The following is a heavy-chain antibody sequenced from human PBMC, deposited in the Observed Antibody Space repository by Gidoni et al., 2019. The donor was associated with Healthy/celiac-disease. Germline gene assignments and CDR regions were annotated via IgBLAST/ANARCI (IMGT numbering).Heavy chain of an antibody. Sequence: VQLVASVGGLVQPGGSLRLSCAASGFTFRSSWMSWVRQAPGKGLEWVANIKQDGSEKYYVDSVKGRFTISRDNAKNSLYLQMNSLRAEDTAVYYCARSAPTTVTTENWFDPWGQGTLVTVSS. V-gene: IGHV3-7*03. J-gene: IGHJ5*02. CDR3: ARSAPTTVTTENWFDP. CDR1: GFTFRSSW. D-gene: IGHD4-17*01. CDR2: IKQDGSEK.